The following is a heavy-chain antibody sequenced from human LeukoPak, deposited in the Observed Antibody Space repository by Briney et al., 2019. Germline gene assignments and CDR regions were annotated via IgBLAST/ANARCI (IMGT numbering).Heavy chain of an antibody. Sequence: PGGSLRLSCAVSGFTITSNYMSWVRQAPGKGLEWVGRIKSKTDGGTTDYEAPVKGRFTISRDDSKNTLYLQMNSLKTEDTAVYYCTTDYAPGYWGQGTLVTVSS. D-gene: IGHD4-17*01. J-gene: IGHJ4*02. CDR1: GFTITSNY. CDR2: IKSKTDGGTT. CDR3: TTDYAPGY. V-gene: IGHV3-15*01.